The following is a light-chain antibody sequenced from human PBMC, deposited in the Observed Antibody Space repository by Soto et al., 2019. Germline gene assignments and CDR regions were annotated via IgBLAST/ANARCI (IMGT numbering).Light chain of an antibody. V-gene: IGLV2-14*01. Sequence: QSVLTQPASVSGSPGQSITISCTGTSSDVGGYNYVSWYQQHPGKAPKLMIYEVSNRPSGVSNRFSGSKSGNTASLTISGLQAEDEADYYCSSYTPSSTDVFGTGTKLTVL. J-gene: IGLJ1*01. CDR3: SSYTPSSTDV. CDR1: SSDVGGYNY. CDR2: EVS.